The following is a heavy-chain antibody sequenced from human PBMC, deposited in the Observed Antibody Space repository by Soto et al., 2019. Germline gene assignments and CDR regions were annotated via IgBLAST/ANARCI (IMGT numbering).Heavy chain of an antibody. Sequence: LRLSCAASGFAFSNYEMNWVRQAPGKGLEWVSYISLSGSTIYYADSVKGRFTISRDDAKNSLYLQMDSLRADDTAVYYCERESFSASQNFFDYWGQGTLVTVSS. CDR3: ERESFSASQNFFDY. CDR1: GFAFSNYE. V-gene: IGHV3-48*03. J-gene: IGHJ4*02. CDR2: ISLSGSTI. D-gene: IGHD3-3*02.